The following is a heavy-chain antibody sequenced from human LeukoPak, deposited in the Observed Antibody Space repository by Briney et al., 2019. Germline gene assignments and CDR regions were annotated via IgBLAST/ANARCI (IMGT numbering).Heavy chain of an antibody. CDR2: ISYDGSNK. D-gene: IGHD3-10*01. Sequence: GGSLRLSCAASGFTFSSYGMHWVRQAPGKGLEWVAVISYDGSNKYYADSVKGRFTISRDNSKNPLYLQMNSLRAEDTAVYYCAKARYYYGSGRSYYFDYWGQGTLVTVSS. CDR3: AKARYYYGSGRSYYFDY. CDR1: GFTFSSYG. J-gene: IGHJ4*02. V-gene: IGHV3-30*18.